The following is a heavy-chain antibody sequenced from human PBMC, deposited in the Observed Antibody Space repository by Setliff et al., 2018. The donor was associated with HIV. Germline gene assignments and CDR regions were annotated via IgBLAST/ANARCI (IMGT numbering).Heavy chain of an antibody. CDR2: IYYSGST. D-gene: IGHD3-22*01. J-gene: IGHJ6*02. Sequence: PSETLSLTCTVSGVSISSHYWNWIRQPPGKGLEWIGTIYYSGSTKYNPSPKSRVTISVDTSKNQFSLKLRPVTAADTAVYYCARFPDYYDSSLYYYYGMDVWGQGTTVTVSS. V-gene: IGHV4-59*11. CDR3: ARFPDYYDSSLYYYYGMDV. CDR1: GVSISSHY.